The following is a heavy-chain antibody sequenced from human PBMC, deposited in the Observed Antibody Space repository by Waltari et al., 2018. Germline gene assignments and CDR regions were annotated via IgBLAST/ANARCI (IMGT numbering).Heavy chain of an antibody. CDR2: IYYSGST. CDR3: ARHVADSSSWRNYYYGMDV. D-gene: IGHD6-6*01. Sequence: QVQLQESGPGLVKPSETLSLTCTVSVGSISRYYWSWIRQPPGTGLEWIGYIYYSGSTNYNPSLKSRVTISVDTSKNQFSLKLSSVTAADTAVYYCARHVADSSSWRNYYYGMDVWGQGTTVTVSS. V-gene: IGHV4-59*08. CDR1: VGSISRYY. J-gene: IGHJ6*02.